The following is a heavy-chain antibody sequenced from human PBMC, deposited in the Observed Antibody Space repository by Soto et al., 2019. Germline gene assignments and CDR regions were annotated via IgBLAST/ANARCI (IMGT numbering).Heavy chain of an antibody. D-gene: IGHD6-13*01. CDR1: GGSFSGYY. CDR3: ARVTWSGIAAAGTSGYFDY. J-gene: IGHJ4*02. V-gene: IGHV4-34*01. CDR2: INHSGST. Sequence: SETLSLTXAVYGGSFSGYYWSWIRQPPGKGLEWIGEINHSGSTNYNPSLKSRVTISVDTSKNQFSLKLSSVTAADTAVYYCARVTWSGIAAAGTSGYFDYWGQGTLVTVSS.